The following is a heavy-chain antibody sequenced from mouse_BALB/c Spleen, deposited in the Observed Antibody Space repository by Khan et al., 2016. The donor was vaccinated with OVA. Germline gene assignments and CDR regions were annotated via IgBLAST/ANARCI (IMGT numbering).Heavy chain of an antibody. CDR3: ARWDTWYFDV. J-gene: IGHJ1*01. V-gene: IGHV1-63*02. CDR1: GYTFTNYW. D-gene: IGHD4-1*01. CDR2: IYPGGGYT. Sequence: QVQLQQSGAELIRPGTSVKISCKASGYTFTNYWLGWIKQRPGHGLEWIGDIYPGGGYTNYNEKFKGKATLTADTSSSTTYMQLSGLTSEDSTVYFCARWDTWYFDVWGAGTTVTVSS.